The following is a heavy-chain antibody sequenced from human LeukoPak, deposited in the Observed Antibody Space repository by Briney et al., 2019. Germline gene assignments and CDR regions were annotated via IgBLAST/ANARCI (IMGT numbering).Heavy chain of an antibody. V-gene: IGHV3-11*01. Sequence: AGGSLRLSCAASGFTFSDYYMSWFRQAPGKGLEWISYISSTGTSLFYADSVKGRFTISKDNAQSSLYLQMNSLRAEDTAVYYCARVSPCYYGSSPYYLNYWGQGALVTVSS. D-gene: IGHD3-10*01. CDR1: GFTFSDYY. CDR3: ARVSPCYYGSSPYYLNY. CDR2: ISSTGTSL. J-gene: IGHJ4*02.